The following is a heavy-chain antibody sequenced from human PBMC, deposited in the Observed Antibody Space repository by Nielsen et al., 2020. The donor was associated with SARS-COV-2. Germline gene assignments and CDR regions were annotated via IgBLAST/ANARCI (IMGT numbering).Heavy chain of an antibody. Sequence: GSLRLSCAASGFTFSSYGMHWVRQAPGKGLEWVAVIWYDGSNKYYADSVKGRFTISRDNSKNTLYLQMNSLRAEDTAVYYCARPGDYGDYGYFQHWGQGTLVTVSS. CDR2: IWYDGSNK. D-gene: IGHD4-17*01. CDR1: GFTFSSYG. J-gene: IGHJ1*01. CDR3: ARPGDYGDYGYFQH. V-gene: IGHV3-33*01.